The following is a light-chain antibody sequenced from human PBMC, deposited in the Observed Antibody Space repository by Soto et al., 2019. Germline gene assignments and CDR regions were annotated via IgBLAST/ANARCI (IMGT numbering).Light chain of an antibody. CDR3: QPYKNWPPIT. CDR1: QSVSNN. J-gene: IGKJ5*01. Sequence: EIVMTQSPSTLSVSPVEISTLSCRASQSVSNNLAWYQQKSGQAPRLLIHGASKRATGIPARFSGSGSGTEFTLTISSLQSEDFAVYYCQPYKNWPPITFGQGTRLEIK. CDR2: GAS. V-gene: IGKV3-15*01.